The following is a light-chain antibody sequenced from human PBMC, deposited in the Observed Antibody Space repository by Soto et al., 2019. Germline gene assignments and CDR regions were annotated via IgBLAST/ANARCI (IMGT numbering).Light chain of an antibody. J-gene: IGLJ2*01. V-gene: IGLV2-23*01. CDR2: EGS. CDR3: CSYAGSSTFHVV. Sequence: QSALTQPASVSGSPGQSITISCTGTSSDVGSYNLVSWYQQHSGKAPKLMIYEGSKRPSGVSNRFSGSKSGNTASLTISGLQAEDEADYYCCSYAGSSTFHVVFGGGTQLTVL. CDR1: SSDVGSYNL.